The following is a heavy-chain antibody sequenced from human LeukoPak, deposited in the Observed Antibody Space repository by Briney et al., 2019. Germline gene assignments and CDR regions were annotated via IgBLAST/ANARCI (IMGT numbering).Heavy chain of an antibody. D-gene: IGHD2-2*01. Sequence: GASVKVSCKASGYTFTSYGISWVRQAPGQGLEWMGWISAYNGNTNYAQKFQGRVTMTRNTSISTAYMELSSLRSEDTAVYYCARAQYCSSTSCYPDLVFYYYGMDVWGQGTTVTVSS. CDR3: ARAQYCSSTSCYPDLVFYYYGMDV. V-gene: IGHV1-18*01. CDR1: GYTFTSYG. CDR2: ISAYNGNT. J-gene: IGHJ6*02.